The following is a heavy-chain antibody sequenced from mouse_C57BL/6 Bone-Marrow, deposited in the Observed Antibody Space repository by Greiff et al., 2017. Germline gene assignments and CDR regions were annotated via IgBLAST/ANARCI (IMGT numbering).Heavy chain of an antibody. CDR3: ARPCYSNYWYFDV. V-gene: IGHV1-55*01. D-gene: IGHD2-5*01. J-gene: IGHJ1*03. Sequence: QVQLQQPGAELVKPGASVKMSCKASGYTFTSYWITWVKQRPGQGLEWIGDIYPGSGSTIYNEKFKSKATLTVDTSAITAYMQLSSLTSEDTAVYYCARPCYSNYWYFDVWGTGTTVTVSS. CDR1: GYTFTSYW. CDR2: IYPGSGST.